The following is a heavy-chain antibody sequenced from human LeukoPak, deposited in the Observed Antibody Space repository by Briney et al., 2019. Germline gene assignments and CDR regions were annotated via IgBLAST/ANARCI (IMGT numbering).Heavy chain of an antibody. CDR3: ARDRAGGSSHYYYYGMDV. J-gene: IGHJ6*02. Sequence: GPVKVSCKASGYTFTSYYMHWVRQAPGQGLGWMGIINPSGGSTSYAQKFQGRVTMTRDTSTSTVYMELSSLRSEDTAVYYCARDRAGGSSHYYYYGMDVWGQGTTVTVSS. CDR2: INPSGGST. V-gene: IGHV1-46*01. D-gene: IGHD1-26*01. CDR1: GYTFTSYY.